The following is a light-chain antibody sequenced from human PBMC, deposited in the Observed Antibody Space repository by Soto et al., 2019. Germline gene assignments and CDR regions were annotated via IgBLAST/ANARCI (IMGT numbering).Light chain of an antibody. CDR3: QQYNTYSWT. J-gene: IGKJ1*01. CDR1: QSISNW. CDR2: DAS. V-gene: IGKV1-5*01. Sequence: DIQMTQSPSTLSASVGDRVTITCRASQSISNWLAWYQKKPVKAPKLLIYDASSLESGVPSRFSGSGSGTEFTLAISSLQPDDFATYYCQQYNTYSWTFGQGTKVEIK.